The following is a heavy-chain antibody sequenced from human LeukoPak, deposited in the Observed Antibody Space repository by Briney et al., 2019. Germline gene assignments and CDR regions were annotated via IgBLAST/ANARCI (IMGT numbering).Heavy chain of an antibody. V-gene: IGHV1-2*02. CDR1: GYTFTGYY. D-gene: IGHD2-2*01. J-gene: IGHJ4*02. CDR3: AYCSSTSCPYY. Sequence: GASVKASCKASGYTFTGYYMHWVRQAPGQGLEWMGWINPNSGGTNYAQKFQGRVTMTRDTSTSTVYMELSSLRSEDTAVYYCAYCSSTSCPYYWGQGTLVTVSS. CDR2: INPNSGGT.